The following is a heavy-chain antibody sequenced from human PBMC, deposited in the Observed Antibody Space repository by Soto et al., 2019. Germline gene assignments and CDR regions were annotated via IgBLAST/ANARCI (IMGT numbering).Heavy chain of an antibody. Sequence: SETLSLTCAVYGGSFSGYYWSWIRQPPGKGLEWIGEINHSGSTNYNPSLKSRVTISVDTSKNQFSLKLSSVTAADTAVYYCARGVYYDYVWGSYRYSYCFDYWGQGNLVTVSS. CDR1: GGSFSGYY. CDR2: INHSGST. V-gene: IGHV4-34*01. CDR3: ARGVYYDYVWGSYRYSYCFDY. J-gene: IGHJ4*02. D-gene: IGHD3-16*02.